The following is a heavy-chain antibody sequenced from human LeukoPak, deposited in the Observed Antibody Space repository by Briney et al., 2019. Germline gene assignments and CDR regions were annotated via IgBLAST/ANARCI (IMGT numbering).Heavy chain of an antibody. CDR3: ARTPRDITMVRGVIYYYYGMDV. D-gene: IGHD3-10*01. V-gene: IGHV1-2*02. Sequence: GASVKVSCKASGYTFTGYYMHWVRQAPGQGLEWMGWISPNSGGTNYAQKFQGRVTMTRDTSISTAYMELSRLRSDDTAVYYCARTPRDITMVRGVIYYYYGMDVWGQGTTVTVSS. J-gene: IGHJ6*02. CDR2: ISPNSGGT. CDR1: GYTFTGYY.